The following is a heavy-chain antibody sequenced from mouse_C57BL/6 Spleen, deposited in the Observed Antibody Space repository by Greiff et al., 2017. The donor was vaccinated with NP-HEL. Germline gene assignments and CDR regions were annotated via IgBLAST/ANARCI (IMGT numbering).Heavy chain of an antibody. J-gene: IGHJ2*01. CDR1: GYAFSSSW. D-gene: IGHD2-4*01. Sequence: QVQLKESGPELVKPGASVKISCKASGYAFSSSWMNWVKQRPGKGLEWIGRIYPGDGDTNYNGKFKGKATLTADKSSSTAYMQLSSLTSEDSAVYFCARPLYDYEAFDYWGQGTTLTVSS. CDR3: ARPLYDYEAFDY. CDR2: IYPGDGDT. V-gene: IGHV1-82*01.